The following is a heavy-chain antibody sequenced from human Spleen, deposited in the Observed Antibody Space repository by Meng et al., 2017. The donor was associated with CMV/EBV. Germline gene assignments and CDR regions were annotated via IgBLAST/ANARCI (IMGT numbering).Heavy chain of an antibody. CDR1: GFTFSTYA. J-gene: IGHJ6*02. Sequence: GESLKISCAASGFTFSTYAMSWVRQAPGKGLEWVSAISGSGGGTNYANSVKGRFTISRDNSKNTLYLQMNSLRAEDTAVYYCTRLLDAMDVWGQGTTVTVSS. CDR3: TRLLDAMDV. V-gene: IGHV3-23*01. CDR2: ISGSGGGT.